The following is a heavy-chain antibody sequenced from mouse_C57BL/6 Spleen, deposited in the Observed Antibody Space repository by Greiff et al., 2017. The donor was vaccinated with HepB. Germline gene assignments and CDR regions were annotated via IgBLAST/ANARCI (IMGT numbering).Heavy chain of an antibody. Sequence: EVHLVESGGDLVKPGGSLKLSCAASGFTFSSYGMSWVRQTPDKRLEWVATISSGGSYTYYPDSVKGRFTISRDNAKNTLYLQMSSLKSEDTAMYYCARQGRYFDYWGQGTTLTVSS. J-gene: IGHJ2*01. CDR1: GFTFSSYG. CDR2: ISSGGSYT. V-gene: IGHV5-6*01. CDR3: ARQGRYFDY.